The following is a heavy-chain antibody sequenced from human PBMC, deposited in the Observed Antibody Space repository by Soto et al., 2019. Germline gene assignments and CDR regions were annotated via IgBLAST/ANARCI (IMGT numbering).Heavy chain of an antibody. CDR1: GFTFSSYA. CDR2: ISGSGGST. D-gene: IGHD5-18*01. J-gene: IGHJ4*02. V-gene: IGHV3-23*01. Sequence: EVQLLESGGGLVQPGGSLRLSCAASGFTFSSYAMSWVRQAPGKGLEWVSAISGSGGSTYYADSVKGRFTSSRDNSKNKLYLQMNSLRAEDTAVYYCAKGVDTAMVGGNYWGQGNLVTVSS. CDR3: AKGVDTAMVGGNY.